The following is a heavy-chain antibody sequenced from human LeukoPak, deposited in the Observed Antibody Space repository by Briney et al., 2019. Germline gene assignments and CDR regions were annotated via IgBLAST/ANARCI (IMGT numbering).Heavy chain of an antibody. D-gene: IGHD3-3*01. CDR3: AVAAYDFWTGYYYD. Sequence: PGGSLRLSCAASGFTFSSYWMSWGRQAPGKGLEGVANIKQDGSEKYYVDSVKGRFTISRDNAKKSLYLQMNSLRAEDTAVYYCAVAAYDFWTGYYYDWGQGTLVTVSS. CDR2: IKQDGSEK. V-gene: IGHV3-7*01. CDR1: GFTFSSYW. J-gene: IGHJ4*02.